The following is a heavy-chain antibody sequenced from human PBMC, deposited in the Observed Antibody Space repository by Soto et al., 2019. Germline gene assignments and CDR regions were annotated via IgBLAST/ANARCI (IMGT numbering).Heavy chain of an antibody. CDR3: ASPPTGWDFGDDNLFDP. Sequence: PGGSLRLSCAASGFTFSRYWMTWVRQAPGKGLEWVANIKQDGSEKYYVDSVKGRFIISRDNAKNSLFLQMNSLRVEDTAIYYCASPPTGWDFGDDNLFDPWGQGTLVTVSS. J-gene: IGHJ5*02. CDR1: GFTFSRYW. CDR2: IKQDGSEK. V-gene: IGHV3-7*01. D-gene: IGHD4-17*01.